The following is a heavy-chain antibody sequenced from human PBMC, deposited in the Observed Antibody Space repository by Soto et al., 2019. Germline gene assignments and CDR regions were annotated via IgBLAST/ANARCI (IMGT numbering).Heavy chain of an antibody. CDR2: ISGNGGTT. CDR3: AKDQGNGLVYFDS. J-gene: IGHJ4*02. Sequence: PGGSLRLSCTASGFTFRNYAMSWVRQAPGKGLQWVSAISGNGGTTYYADSVKGRFTLSRDNFKNTLYLQMNSLSTEDTAVYYCAKDQGNGLVYFDSWGLGTLVTVSS. CDR1: GFTFRNYA. V-gene: IGHV3-23*01. D-gene: IGHD2-8*01.